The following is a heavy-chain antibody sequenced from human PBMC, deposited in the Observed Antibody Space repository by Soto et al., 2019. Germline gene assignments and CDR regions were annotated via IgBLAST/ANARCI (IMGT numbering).Heavy chain of an antibody. V-gene: IGHV4-59*01. CDR2: IYYSGST. J-gene: IGHJ6*03. Sequence: QVQLQESDPGLVKPSETLSLTCTVSGGSISSYYWSWIRQPPGKGLEWIGYIYYSGSTNYNPSLKSRVTISVDTSKNQFSLKLSSVTAADTAVYYCASALYSNGYYYYYMDVWGKGTTVTVSS. CDR3: ASALYSNGYYYYYMDV. D-gene: IGHD4-4*01. CDR1: GGSISSYY.